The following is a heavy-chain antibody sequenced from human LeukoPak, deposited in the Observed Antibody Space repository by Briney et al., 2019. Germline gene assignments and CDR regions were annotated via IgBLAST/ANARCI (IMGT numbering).Heavy chain of an antibody. D-gene: IGHD6-19*01. J-gene: IGHJ5*01. CDR3: AKPISGGLAVTADWFHP. CDR1: GFAFSVYA. CDR2: INANSGTT. V-gene: IGHV3-23*01. Sequence: PGGSLRLSCTASGFAFSVYAMSWLRQPPGKGLEWVSTINANSGTTSYPAPVRGRFTISRDNSKNTLYLQLNTLSADDTATYYCAKPISGGLAVTADWFHPWGQGTLVVVSS.